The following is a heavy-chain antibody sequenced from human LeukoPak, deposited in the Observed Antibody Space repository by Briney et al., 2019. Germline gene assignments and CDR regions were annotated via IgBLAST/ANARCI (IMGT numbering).Heavy chain of an antibody. J-gene: IGHJ3*02. V-gene: IGHV1-46*01. D-gene: IGHD1-26*01. Sequence: ASVKVSCKASGYTFTSYYMHWVRQAPGQGLEWMGIINPSGGTTSYAQKFQGRVTMTRDTSTSAVYMELSSLRSEDTAVYYCARDQKVGAFDIWGQGTMVTASS. CDR3: ARDQKVGAFDI. CDR2: INPSGGTT. CDR1: GYTFTSYY.